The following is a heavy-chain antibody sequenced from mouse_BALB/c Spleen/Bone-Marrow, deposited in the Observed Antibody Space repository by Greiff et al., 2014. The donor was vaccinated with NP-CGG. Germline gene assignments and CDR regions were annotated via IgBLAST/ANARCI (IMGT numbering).Heavy chain of an antibody. CDR3: ARDRNYDINWYFDV. Sequence: EVKLVESGGGLVQPGGSLRLSCATSGFTFTDYYMSWVRQPPGKALEWLGFIRNKANGYTTEYSASVKGRFTISRDNYQSILYLQMNILRTEDSATYYCARDRNYDINWYFDVWGAGTTVTVSS. V-gene: IGHV7-3*02. CDR2: IRNKANGYTT. D-gene: IGHD1-1*01. J-gene: IGHJ1*01. CDR1: GFTFTDYY.